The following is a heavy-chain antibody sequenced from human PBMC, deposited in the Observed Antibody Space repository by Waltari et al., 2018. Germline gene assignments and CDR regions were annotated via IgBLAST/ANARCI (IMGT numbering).Heavy chain of an antibody. V-gene: IGHV4-34*01. CDR1: GGSFSGYY. D-gene: IGHD3-9*01. J-gene: IGHJ3*02. CDR2: INHSGST. CDR3: ARGQGNYDILTGSGRGLYAFDI. Sequence: QVQLQQWGAGLLKPSETLSLTCAVYGGSFSGYYWSWIRQPPGKGLEWIGEINHSGSTNYNPSLKSRVTISVDTSKNQFSLKLSSVTAADTAVYYCARGQGNYDILTGSGRGLYAFDIWGQGTMVTVSS.